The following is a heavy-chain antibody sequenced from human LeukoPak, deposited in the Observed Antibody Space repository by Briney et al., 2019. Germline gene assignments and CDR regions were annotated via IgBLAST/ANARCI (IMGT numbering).Heavy chain of an antibody. J-gene: IGHJ3*02. D-gene: IGHD3-10*01. CDR3: ARDCALWFGGYDAFDI. Sequence: GASVKVSCKASGYTFTGYYMHWVRQAPGQGLEWMGWINPNSGGTNYAQKFQGRVTMTRDTSISTAYMELSRLRSDDTAVYYCARDCALWFGGYDAFDIWGQGTMVTVSS. CDR1: GYTFTGYY. V-gene: IGHV1-2*02. CDR2: INPNSGGT.